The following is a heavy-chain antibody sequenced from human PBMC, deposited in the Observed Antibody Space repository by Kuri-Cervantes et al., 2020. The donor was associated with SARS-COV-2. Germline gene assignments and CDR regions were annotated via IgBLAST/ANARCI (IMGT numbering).Heavy chain of an antibody. CDR3: ARVKSVVTPDIDY. D-gene: IGHD4-23*01. Sequence: SETLSLTCAVYGGSFSGYYWSWIRQPPGKGLEWIGEINHSGSTNYNPSLKSRVTISVDTSKNQFSLKPSSVTAADTAMYYCARVKSVVTPDIDYWGQGTLVTVSS. CDR2: INHSGST. J-gene: IGHJ4*02. CDR1: GGSFSGYY. V-gene: IGHV4-34*01.